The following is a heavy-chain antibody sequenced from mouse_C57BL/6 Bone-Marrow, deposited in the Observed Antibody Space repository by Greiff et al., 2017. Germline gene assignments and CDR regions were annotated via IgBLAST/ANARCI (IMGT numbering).Heavy chain of an antibody. CDR3: VVITTVVYYYAMDY. J-gene: IGHJ4*01. D-gene: IGHD1-1*01. CDR1: GYTFTSYW. CDR2: IDPSTSYT. V-gene: IGHV1-69*01. Sequence: VQLQQPGAELVMPGASVKLSCKASGYTFTSYWMHWVKQRPGQGLEWIGEIDPSTSYTNYNQKFKGKSTVTVDKSSSTAYMQLSILTSEDSAVYYCVVITTVVYYYAMDYWGQGTSVTVSS.